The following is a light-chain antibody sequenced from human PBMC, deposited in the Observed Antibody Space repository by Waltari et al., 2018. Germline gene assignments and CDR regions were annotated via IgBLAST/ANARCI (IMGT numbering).Light chain of an antibody. J-gene: IGKJ1*01. Sequence: DVVMTQSPLSLPVTLGQPATISCRSSQSLVHSDGKTYLNWFQQRPGQSPRRLIYKVFNRDAGVPDRFCGSGSGTDFTLKISRVEAEDVGAYYCMQATQRPLTFGQGTKVEVK. CDR3: MQATQRPLT. V-gene: IGKV2-30*02. CDR2: KVF. CDR1: QSLVHSDGKTY.